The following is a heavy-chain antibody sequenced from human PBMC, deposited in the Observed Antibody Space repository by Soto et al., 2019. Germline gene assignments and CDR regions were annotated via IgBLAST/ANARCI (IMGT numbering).Heavy chain of an antibody. CDR2: IIPIFGTA. J-gene: IGHJ6*02. D-gene: IGHD3-3*01. CDR1: GGTFSSYA. V-gene: IGHV1-69*13. CDR3: ARGSPAGVGCYGYGKDV. Sequence: ASVKVSCKASGGTFSSYAISWVRQAPGQGLEWMGGIIPIFGTANYAQKFQGRVTITADESTSTAYMELSSLRSEDTAVYYCARGSPAGVGCYGYGKDVWGQGTTVTVSS.